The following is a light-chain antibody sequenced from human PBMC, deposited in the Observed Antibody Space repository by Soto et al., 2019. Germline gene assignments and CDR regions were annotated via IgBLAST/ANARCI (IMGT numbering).Light chain of an antibody. V-gene: IGKV4-1*01. Sequence: DIVMTQSPDSLAVSLGKRDAINCSSSQSVLKSSTNRNYLAWYQQKAGQPPKLLIYWASIRESGVPDRFSGGESGADFTRSIRNLQTEDGAVYYGHQFDGSPLSVGGWTKVQIK. CDR3: HQFDGSPLS. J-gene: IGKJ4*01. CDR2: WAS. CDR1: QSVLKSSTNRNY.